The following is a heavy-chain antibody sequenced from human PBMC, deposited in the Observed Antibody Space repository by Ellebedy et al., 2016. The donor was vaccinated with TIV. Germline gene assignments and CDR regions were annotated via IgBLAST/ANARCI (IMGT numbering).Heavy chain of an antibody. V-gene: IGHV1-46*01. CDR1: GYTFTSYY. Sequence: AASVKVSCKASGYTFTSYYMDWVRQAPGQGLEGMGIINPSAGSTSYAQKFQGRVTMTRDTSTSTVYMELGSLRSEDTAVYYCARGGVGSGIFSAFDIWGQGTMVTVSS. J-gene: IGHJ3*02. CDR3: ARGGVGSGIFSAFDI. D-gene: IGHD1-26*01. CDR2: INPSAGST.